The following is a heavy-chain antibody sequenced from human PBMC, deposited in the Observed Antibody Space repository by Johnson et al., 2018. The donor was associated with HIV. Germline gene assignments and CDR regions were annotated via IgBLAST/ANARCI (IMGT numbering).Heavy chain of an antibody. V-gene: IGHV3-30-3*01. D-gene: IGHD4-17*01. CDR2: ISYDGSNK. CDR1: GFTFSSYA. Sequence: QVQLVESGGGVVQPGRSMRLSCAASGFTFSSYAMHWVRQAPGKGLEWVAVISYDGSNKYYADSVKGRFTISRANSKNTLYLQMNSQRAEDTAVYYSAHGGLRPPQDRNDFDIWGQGTMVTVSS. CDR3: AHGGLRPPQDRNDFDI. J-gene: IGHJ3*02.